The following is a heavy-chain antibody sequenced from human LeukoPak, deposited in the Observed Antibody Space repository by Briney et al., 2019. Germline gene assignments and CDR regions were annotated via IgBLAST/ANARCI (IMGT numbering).Heavy chain of an antibody. CDR3: AREGGPFRPLDY. CDR1: GGSISSTNW. V-gene: IGHV4/OR15-8*02. D-gene: IGHD2/OR15-2a*01. CDR2: VNVLGNT. Sequence: SETLSLTCGVSGGSISSTNWWTWVRQPPGKGLEWIGEVNVLGNTDYNPSLESRVTISIDKSENHVSLKLTSVTAADTAVYYCAREGGPFRPLDYSGQGTLVTVSS. J-gene: IGHJ4*02.